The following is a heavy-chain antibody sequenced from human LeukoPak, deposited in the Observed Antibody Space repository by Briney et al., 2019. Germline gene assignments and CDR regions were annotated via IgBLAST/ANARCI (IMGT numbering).Heavy chain of an antibody. J-gene: IGHJ4*02. Sequence: SETLFLSCSFSGASLNNYYWTWIRQPPGKGLGGIGYFYRTGASGYNPSVQSRVAMSLDTSKNQVSQNQRSVNAAETAVYVCTRVVNGGHFDYWGQGTLVTVSS. D-gene: IGHD2-8*01. V-gene: IGHV4-59*01. CDR3: TRVVNGGHFDY. CDR1: GASLNNYY. CDR2: FYRTGAS.